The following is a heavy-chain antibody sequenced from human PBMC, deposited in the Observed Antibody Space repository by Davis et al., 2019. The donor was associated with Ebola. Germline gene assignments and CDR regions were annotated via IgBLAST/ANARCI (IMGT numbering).Heavy chain of an antibody. J-gene: IGHJ4*02. CDR3: ARGGTGGGFDY. Sequence: PSETLSLTCTVSGGSISSGDYYWSWIRQPPGKGLEWIGYIYYSGSTYYNPSLTSRVTISVDTSKNQFSLKLSSVTPEDTAVYYCARGGTGGGFDYWGQGTLVTVSS. V-gene: IGHV4-30-4*08. D-gene: IGHD3-16*01. CDR1: GGSISSGDYY. CDR2: IYYSGST.